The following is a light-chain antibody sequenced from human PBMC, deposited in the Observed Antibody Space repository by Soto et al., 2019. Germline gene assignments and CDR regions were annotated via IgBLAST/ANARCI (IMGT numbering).Light chain of an antibody. CDR2: LTS. J-gene: IGKJ1*01. CDR3: HQRQSRPRT. CDR1: QSINTR. Sequence: EIVLTQSPATLSSFPGDRVTLSCRASQSINTRLACYQHKPGQAPRLLIHLTSNGTACIPARISGRGSETVITLTISDVEPEDFAVYYCHQRQSRPRTFGQGTKVDIK. V-gene: IGKV3-11*01.